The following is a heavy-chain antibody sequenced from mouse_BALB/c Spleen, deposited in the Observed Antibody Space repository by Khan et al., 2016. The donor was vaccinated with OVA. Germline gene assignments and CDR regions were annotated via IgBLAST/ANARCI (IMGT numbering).Heavy chain of an antibody. V-gene: IGHV1-69*02. Sequence: QVQLQQSGAELVKPGAPVKLSCKASGYTFTSYWMNWVKQRPGRGLEWIGRIDPSDSETHYNQKFTDKATLTVAKSSSTAYIQLSSLTSEDSAVYDCARDQYGNYLYARDYWGQGTSVTVSS. CDR3: ARDQYGNYLYARDY. CDR2: IDPSDSET. CDR1: GYTFTSYW. J-gene: IGHJ4*01. D-gene: IGHD2-10*02.